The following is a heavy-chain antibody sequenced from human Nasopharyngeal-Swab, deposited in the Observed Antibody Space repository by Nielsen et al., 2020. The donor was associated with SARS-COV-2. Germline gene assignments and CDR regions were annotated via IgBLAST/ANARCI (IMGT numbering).Heavy chain of an antibody. Sequence: ASVKVSCKASGYTFTSYGISWVRQAPGQGLEWMGWISAYNGNTNYAQKLQGRVTMTRDTSISTAYMELSSLRSEDTAVYYCARAPREKGFLDYWGQGALVTVSS. V-gene: IGHV1-18*01. CDR3: ARAPREKGFLDY. CDR2: ISAYNGNT. CDR1: GYTFTSYG. J-gene: IGHJ4*02.